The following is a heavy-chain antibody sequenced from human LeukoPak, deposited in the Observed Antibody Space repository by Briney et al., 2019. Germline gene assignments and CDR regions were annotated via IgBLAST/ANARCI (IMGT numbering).Heavy chain of an antibody. Sequence: GGSLRLSCAASGFTFSSYAMHWVRQAPGKGLEWVAVISYDGSNKYYADSVKGRFTISRDNAKNSLYLQMNSLRAEDTAVYYCARDGLYYYDSSGYLVDPWGQGTLVTVSS. V-gene: IGHV3-30-3*01. CDR3: ARDGLYYYDSSGYLVDP. CDR1: GFTFSSYA. D-gene: IGHD3-22*01. J-gene: IGHJ5*02. CDR2: ISYDGSNK.